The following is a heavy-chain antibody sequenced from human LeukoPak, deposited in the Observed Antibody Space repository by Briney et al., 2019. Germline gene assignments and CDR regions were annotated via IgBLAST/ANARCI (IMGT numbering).Heavy chain of an antibody. Sequence: SVKVSCKASGGTFSSYAISWVRQAPGQGLEWMGRIIPILGIANYAQKFQGRVTITADKPTSTANMELSSLRSEDTAVYYCARDKIAVAAPLDYWGQGTLVTVSS. CDR3: ARDKIAVAAPLDY. D-gene: IGHD6-19*01. J-gene: IGHJ4*02. CDR2: IIPILGIA. V-gene: IGHV1-69*04. CDR1: GGTFSSYA.